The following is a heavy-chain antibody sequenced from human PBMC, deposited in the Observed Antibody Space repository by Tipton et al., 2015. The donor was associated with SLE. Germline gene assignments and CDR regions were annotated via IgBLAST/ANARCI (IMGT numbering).Heavy chain of an antibody. CDR1: GFTFPNYA. V-gene: IGHV3-23*01. D-gene: IGHD4-17*01. CDR2: ISGSGSGSRT. CDR3: GVDPNGDYVDAFDM. J-gene: IGHJ3*02. Sequence: GSLRLSCQASGFTFPNYAMTWVRQAPGKGPEWVSSISGSGSGSRTYYSDSVKGRFTISRDNSRNTLYLQMNSLKAEDTAVYYCGVDPNGDYVDAFDMWGQGTMVTVSS.